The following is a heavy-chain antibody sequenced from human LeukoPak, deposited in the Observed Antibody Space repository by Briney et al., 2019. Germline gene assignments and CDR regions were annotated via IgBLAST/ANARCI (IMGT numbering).Heavy chain of an antibody. J-gene: IGHJ4*02. CDR2: ISSSGRSI. CDR3: AREIPSGSYAPDY. Sequence: GGSLRLSCAASGFTFSSYSMNWVRQAPGKGLEWVSYISSSGRSILYADSVKGRFTVSRDNAKNSLYLQMNNLRAEDTAVYYCAREIPSGSYAPDYWGQGTLVTVSS. D-gene: IGHD1-26*01. V-gene: IGHV3-21*05. CDR1: GFTFSSYS.